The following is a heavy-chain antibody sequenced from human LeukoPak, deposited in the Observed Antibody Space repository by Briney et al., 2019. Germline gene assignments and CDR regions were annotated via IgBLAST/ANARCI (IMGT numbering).Heavy chain of an antibody. CDR1: GGTFSSYA. D-gene: IGHD4-17*01. J-gene: IGHJ4*02. CDR3: ARATTVTTVGGEDY. V-gene: IGHV1-69*05. CDR2: IIPIFGTA. Sequence: ASVKVSCKASGGTFSSYAISWVRQAPGQGLEWMGGIIPIFGTANYAQKFQGRVTITTDESTSTAYMELSSLRSEDTAVYYCARATTVTTVGGEDYWGQGTLATVSS.